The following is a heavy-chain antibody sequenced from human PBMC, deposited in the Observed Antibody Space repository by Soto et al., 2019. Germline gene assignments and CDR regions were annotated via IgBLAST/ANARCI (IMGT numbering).Heavy chain of an antibody. V-gene: IGHV5-51*01. J-gene: IGHJ4*02. CDR3: ATERVAQCY. CDR1: GYHIASHW. Sequence: GVSLKNSSRGAGYHIASHWIVWVRKMPGKGLEWMGIIYPGDSDTRYSPSFQGQVTISADKSISTAYLQWSSLKASDTAMYYCATERVAQCYWGQALLVSVSS. CDR2: IYPGDSDT.